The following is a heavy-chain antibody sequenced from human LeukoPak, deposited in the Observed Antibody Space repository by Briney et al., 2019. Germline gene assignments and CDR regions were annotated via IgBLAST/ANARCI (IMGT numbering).Heavy chain of an antibody. D-gene: IGHD2-21*01. J-gene: IGHJ4*02. V-gene: IGHV4-34*01. CDR1: GVPVDDYY. CDR2: VSPGGYT. CDR3: ARIRCGHGQDRCYNH. Sequence: PSETLSLTRAVSGVPVDDYYWSWIRQSPEKGLEWIGEVSPGGYTTYSPSLKSRVIISEDTSENQLSLRGTSVTAADTALYYCARIRCGHGQDRCYNHWAQGSLVSVSS.